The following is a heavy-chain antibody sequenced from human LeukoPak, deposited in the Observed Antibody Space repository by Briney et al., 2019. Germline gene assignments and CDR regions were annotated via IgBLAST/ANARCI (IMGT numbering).Heavy chain of an antibody. CDR3: ARVPIPRQCSDGSCYSDAFDI. V-gene: IGHV3-23*01. CDR2: ISGSGGST. Sequence: ETLSLTCTVSGGSISSSTYYWGWIRHPPGKGLEWVSAISGSGGSTYYADSVKGRFTISRDNSKNTLYLQMNSLRAEDTAVYYCARVPIPRQCSDGSCYSDAFDIWGQGTTVTVSS. D-gene: IGHD2-15*01. J-gene: IGHJ3*02. CDR1: GGSISSSTYY.